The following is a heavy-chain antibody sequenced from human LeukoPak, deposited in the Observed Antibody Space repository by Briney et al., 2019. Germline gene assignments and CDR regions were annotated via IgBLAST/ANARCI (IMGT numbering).Heavy chain of an antibody. CDR1: GFTFSSYS. V-gene: IGHV3-21*01. CDR2: ISSSSSYI. Sequence: GGSLRLSWAASGFTFSSYSMNWVRQAPGKGLEWVSSISSSSSYIYYADSVKGRFTISRDNAKNSLYLQMNSLRAEDTAVYYCARDRSGSSCDPWGQGTLVTVSS. D-gene: IGHD1-26*01. J-gene: IGHJ5*02. CDR3: ARDRSGSSCDP.